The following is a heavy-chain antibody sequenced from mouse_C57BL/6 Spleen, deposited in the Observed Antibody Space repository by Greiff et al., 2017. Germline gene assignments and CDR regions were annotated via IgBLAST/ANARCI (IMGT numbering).Heavy chain of an antibody. Sequence: QVQLQQSGAELARPGASVKMSCKASGYTFTSYTMHWVNQRPGQGLEWIGYINPSSGYTKYNQKFKDKATLTADKSSSTAYMQLSSLTSEDSAVYYCARREAYYSNYGEGYYAMDYWGQGTSVTVSS. CDR3: ARREAYYSNYGEGYYAMDY. D-gene: IGHD2-5*01. CDR2: INPSSGYT. V-gene: IGHV1-4*01. CDR1: GYTFTSYT. J-gene: IGHJ4*01.